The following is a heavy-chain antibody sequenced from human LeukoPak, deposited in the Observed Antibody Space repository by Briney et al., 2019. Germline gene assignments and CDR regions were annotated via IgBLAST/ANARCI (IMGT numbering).Heavy chain of an antibody. D-gene: IGHD1-7*01. CDR2: VSDSGDGT. CDR1: GFTFDDYG. Sequence: GGSLRLSCAASGFTFDDYGMSWVRQAPGKGLEWVLGVSDSGDGTHYADSVKGRSTTSRDNSKNTLYLQMDNLSGEDTAVYYCAKDRACGQWNCQGSDYWGQGTLVTVSS. CDR3: AKDRACGQWNCQGSDY. V-gene: IGHV3-23*01. J-gene: IGHJ4*02.